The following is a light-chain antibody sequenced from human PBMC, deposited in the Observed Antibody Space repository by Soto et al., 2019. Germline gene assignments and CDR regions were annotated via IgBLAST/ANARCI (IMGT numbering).Light chain of an antibody. CDR2: KAS. Sequence: DIPRTQSPSALSASVGVRGAITCRASQSISSWLAWYQQKPGKAPKLLIYKASTLKSGVPSRFSGSGSGAEFTLTISSLQPDDFATYYCQHYNSYSEAFGQGTKVDI. CDR1: QSISSW. CDR3: QHYNSYSEA. J-gene: IGKJ1*01. V-gene: IGKV1-5*03.